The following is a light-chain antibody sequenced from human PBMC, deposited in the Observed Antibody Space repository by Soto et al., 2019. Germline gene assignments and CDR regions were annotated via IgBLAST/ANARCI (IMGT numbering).Light chain of an antibody. CDR2: VRSDGSH. J-gene: IGLJ2*01. V-gene: IGLV4-69*01. CDR1: SGHSSSD. Sequence: QSVLTQSPSASASLGASVKLTCTLSSGHSSSDIAWHQQQPEKGPRYLMMVRSDGSHRKGDGIPDRFSGSSSGAERYLTISSLQSEDEADYYCQTWGTNPYVLFGGGTKVTVL. CDR3: QTWGTNPYVL.